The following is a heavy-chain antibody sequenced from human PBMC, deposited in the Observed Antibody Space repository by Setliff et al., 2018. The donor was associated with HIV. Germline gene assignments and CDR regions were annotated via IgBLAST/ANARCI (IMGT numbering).Heavy chain of an antibody. CDR2: FYHRGRT. V-gene: IGHV4-39*07. D-gene: IGHD2-21*01. J-gene: IGHJ5*02. Sequence: PSETLSLTCTVSGGSISSSPNYWGWIRQPPGKGLEWIGSFYHRGRTYYNPSLKSRVTISVDTSKKQFSLKLSSLTAADTAVYYCARSYCGGDCSLVVDTFWFDPWGQGTLVTVSS. CDR1: GGSISSSPNY. CDR3: ARSYCGGDCSLVVDTFWFDP.